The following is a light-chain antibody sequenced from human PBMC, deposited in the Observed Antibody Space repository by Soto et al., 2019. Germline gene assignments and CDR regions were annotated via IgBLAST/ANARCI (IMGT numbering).Light chain of an antibody. J-gene: IGKJ4*01. Sequence: EFVLTQSPGTLSLSPGERATLSCRASQSVSSSFLAWYQQKPGQAPRILIYGASTRATGIPDRFSGSGSGTDFTLTISRLGPEDFAVYYCQQYGSSPPLTFGGGTKVEIK. CDR3: QQYGSSPPLT. CDR2: GAS. V-gene: IGKV3-20*01. CDR1: QSVSSSF.